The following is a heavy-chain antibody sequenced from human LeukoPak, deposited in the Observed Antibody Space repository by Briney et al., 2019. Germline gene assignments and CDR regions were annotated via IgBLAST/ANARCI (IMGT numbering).Heavy chain of an antibody. CDR1: GGSISSSSYY. J-gene: IGHJ4*02. D-gene: IGHD3-22*01. CDR2: LHYGGST. Sequence: PSETLSLTCTVSGGSISSSSYYWGWIRQPPGKGLEWIGSLHYGGSTYYNPSLKSRVTISVDTSKKQIFLKQNSVTAADTAVYYCARLTFHCDGSGYYFDYWGQGTLVTVSS. CDR3: ARLTFHCDGSGYYFDY. V-gene: IGHV4-39*01.